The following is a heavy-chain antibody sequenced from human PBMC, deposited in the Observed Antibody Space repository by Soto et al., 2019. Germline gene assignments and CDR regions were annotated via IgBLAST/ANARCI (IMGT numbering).Heavy chain of an antibody. Sequence: PGGSLRLSCAASGFTFRSFTMNWVRQAPGKGLEWVSTISSNSAYIYYTDALRGRFTISRDNAKNSLHLQMNSLRAEDTAVYYCARDTGDYDILTGYYSYWGQGTLVTVSS. CDR3: ARDTGDYDILTGYYSY. CDR1: GFTFRSFT. CDR2: ISSNSAYI. V-gene: IGHV3-21*01. D-gene: IGHD3-9*01. J-gene: IGHJ4*02.